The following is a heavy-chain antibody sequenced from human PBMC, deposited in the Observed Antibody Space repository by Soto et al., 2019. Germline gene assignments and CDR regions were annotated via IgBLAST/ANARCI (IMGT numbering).Heavy chain of an antibody. J-gene: IGHJ4*02. V-gene: IGHV1-69*06. Sequence: ASVKVSCKASGGTFSSYAISWVRQAPGQGLEWMGGIIPIFGTANYAQKFQGRVTISVDTSKNQFSLNLRSVAAADTAVYYCARQTGGFGYYFDYWGQGALVTVSS. CDR3: ARQTGGFGYYFDY. CDR1: GGTFSSYA. D-gene: IGHD3-16*01. CDR2: IIPIFGTA.